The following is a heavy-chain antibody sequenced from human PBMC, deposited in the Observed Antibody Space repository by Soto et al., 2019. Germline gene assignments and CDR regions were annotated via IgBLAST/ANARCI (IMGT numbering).Heavy chain of an antibody. CDR2: ISYDGSHK. D-gene: IGHD6-13*01. CDR3: ARDYNPGYSSSWHYYYYGMDV. Sequence: GGSLRISCAASGFSFSSYAMRWVRQAPGKGLEWVAVISYDGSHKYYAVSVKGRFTISRDNSKNTLYLQMNSLRAEDTAVYYCARDYNPGYSSSWHYYYYGMDVWGQGTTVTVSS. CDR1: GFSFSSYA. J-gene: IGHJ6*02. V-gene: IGHV3-30-3*01.